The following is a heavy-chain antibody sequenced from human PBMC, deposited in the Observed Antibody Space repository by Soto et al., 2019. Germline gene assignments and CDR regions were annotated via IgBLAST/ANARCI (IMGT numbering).Heavy chain of an antibody. CDR2: IIPIFGVT. CDR1: GGTFSSYT. D-gene: IGHD3-10*01. Sequence: QVQVVQSGAEVKKPGSSVKASCKASGGTFSSYTITWVRQAPGQGLEWLGRIIPIFGVTNYAQKFQDRLTMRADRPTTTAYMELSSLTSADTAVYYCVRDWESTTQTWGFGDSWGQGTLVTVSS. V-gene: IGHV1-69*04. J-gene: IGHJ4*02. CDR3: VRDWESTTQTWGFGDS.